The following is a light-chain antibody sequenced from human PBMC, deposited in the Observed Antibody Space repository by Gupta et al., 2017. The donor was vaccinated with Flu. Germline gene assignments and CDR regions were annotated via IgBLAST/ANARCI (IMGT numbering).Light chain of an antibody. Sequence: GERATLSCRASQSVSSSLAWYQQKPGQPPRLLIYGASTRATGIPARFSGSGSGTEFTLTISSLQSEDFAVYYCQRYNYWPGTFGQGTKVEIK. V-gene: IGKV3-15*01. CDR1: QSVSSS. CDR2: GAS. CDR3: QRYNYWPGT. J-gene: IGKJ1*01.